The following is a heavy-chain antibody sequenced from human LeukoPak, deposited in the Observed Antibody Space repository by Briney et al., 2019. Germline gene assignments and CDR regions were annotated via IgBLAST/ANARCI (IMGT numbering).Heavy chain of an antibody. J-gene: IGHJ4*02. CDR2: IYPGDSDT. CDR3: ARQVNWNYGDFDS. D-gene: IGHD1-7*01. CDR1: GYSFTSYW. V-gene: IGHV5-51*01. Sequence: GESLKISCKGSGYSFTSYWIGWVRQMPGKGLEWIGIIYPGDSDTRYSPSFQGQFTISADKSISTAYLQWSSLKASDTAMYYCARQVNWNYGDFDSWGQGTLVTVSS.